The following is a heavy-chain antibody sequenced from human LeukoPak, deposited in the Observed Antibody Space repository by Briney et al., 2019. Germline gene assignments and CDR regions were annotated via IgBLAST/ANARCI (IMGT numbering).Heavy chain of an antibody. CDR1: GYTFTSYG. Sequence: ASVKVAFNASGYTFTSYGNSWVRQAPVQSLEWMGWISAYNGNTNYAQKLQGRVTMTTDTSTSTAYMELRSLRSDDTAVYYCARAEGGYDGDYWGQGTLVTVSS. V-gene: IGHV1-18*01. D-gene: IGHD5-12*01. CDR2: ISAYNGNT. CDR3: ARAEGGYDGDY. J-gene: IGHJ4*02.